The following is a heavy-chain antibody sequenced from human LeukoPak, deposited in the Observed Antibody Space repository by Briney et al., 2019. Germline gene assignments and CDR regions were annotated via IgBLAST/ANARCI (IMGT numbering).Heavy chain of an antibody. CDR3: ARDCSGGRCNWFDP. CDR2: IRQDGGEK. V-gene: IGHV3-7*01. CDR1: GFTFSSYW. J-gene: IGHJ5*02. D-gene: IGHD2-15*01. Sequence: PGGSLRLSCAASGFTFSSYWMSWVRQAPGKGLEWVANIRQDGGEKYYVDSVKGRFTISRDNAKNSLYLQMNSLRVEDTAVYYCARDCSGGRCNWFDPWGQGTLVTVSS.